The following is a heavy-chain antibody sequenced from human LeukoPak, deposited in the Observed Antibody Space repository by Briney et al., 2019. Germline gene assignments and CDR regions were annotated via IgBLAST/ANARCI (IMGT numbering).Heavy chain of an antibody. CDR1: GGSISSYY. J-gene: IGHJ3*02. CDR3: ASARPRDAFDI. V-gene: IGHV4-59*01. Sequence: SETLSLTCTVPGGSISSYYWSWIRPPPGKGLEWIGYIYYSGSTNYIPSLKSRVTISVGTSKNQFSLKLSSVTAADTAVYYCASARPRDAFDIWGQGTMVTVSS. CDR2: IYYSGST.